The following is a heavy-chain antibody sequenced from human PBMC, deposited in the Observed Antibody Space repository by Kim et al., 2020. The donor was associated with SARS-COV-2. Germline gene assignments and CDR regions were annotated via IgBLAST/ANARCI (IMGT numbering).Heavy chain of an antibody. D-gene: IGHD2-21*02. Sequence: ASVKVSCKASGYTFTSYYMHWVRQAPGQGLEWMGIINPSGGSTSYAQKFQGRVTMTRDTSTSTVYMELSSLRSEDTAVYYCARACGDCYSTHAFDIWGQGTMVTVSS. J-gene: IGHJ3*02. CDR2: INPSGGST. V-gene: IGHV1-46*01. CDR3: ARACGDCYSTHAFDI. CDR1: GYTFTSYY.